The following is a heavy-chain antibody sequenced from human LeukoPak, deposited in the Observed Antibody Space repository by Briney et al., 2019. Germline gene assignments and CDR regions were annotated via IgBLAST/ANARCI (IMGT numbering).Heavy chain of an antibody. CDR3: ARGHYYDTSAFDY. CDR2: IHSDGSST. J-gene: IGHJ4*02. D-gene: IGHD3-22*01. CDR1: GFTFSNYW. Sequence: PGGSLRLSCAASGFTFSNYWMHWVRQAPGKGLVWVSRIHSDGSSTNYADSVKGRFTISRDNAKNSLYLQMNSLRAEDTAVYYCARGHYYDTSAFDYWGQGTLVTVSS. V-gene: IGHV3-74*01.